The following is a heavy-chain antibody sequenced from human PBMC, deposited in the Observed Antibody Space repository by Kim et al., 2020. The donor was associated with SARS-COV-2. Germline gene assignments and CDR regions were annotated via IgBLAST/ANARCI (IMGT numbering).Heavy chain of an antibody. CDR3: VWSGYSLYGGHYYGMDV. CDR1: GFTFSNFA. Sequence: GGSLRLSCAASGFTFSNFAMHWVRQAPGKGLQWVAIISNDGGNKYYGDSVKGRFTISRDNSKKMVYLQMNSLRAEDTAVYYCVWSGYSLYGGHYYGMDVW. CDR2: ISNDGGNK. V-gene: IGHV3-30*03. J-gene: IGHJ6*01. D-gene: IGHD3-3*01.